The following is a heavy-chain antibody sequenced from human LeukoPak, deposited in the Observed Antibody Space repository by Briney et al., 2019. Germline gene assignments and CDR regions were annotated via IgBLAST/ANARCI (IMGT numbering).Heavy chain of an antibody. Sequence: GGSLRLSCAASGFTINFYWMSWVRQAPGKGLEWVSSVSSSGTYIYYADSLKGRFTITRDNAKNSLYLQMNSLRAEDTAVYYCARSVVGAPPDCWGQGTLVTVSS. CDR3: ARSVVGAPPDC. V-gene: IGHV3-21*01. CDR2: VSSSGTYI. J-gene: IGHJ4*02. CDR1: GFTINFYW. D-gene: IGHD1-26*01.